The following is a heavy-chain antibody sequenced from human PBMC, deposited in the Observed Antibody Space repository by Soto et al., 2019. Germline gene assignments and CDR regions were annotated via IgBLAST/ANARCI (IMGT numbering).Heavy chain of an antibody. CDR3: ARDLWGYCGADCYPLDV. V-gene: IGHV4-59*01. CDR1: GGSISSYY. J-gene: IGHJ6*02. Sequence: SETLSLTCTVSGGSISSYYWSWIRQPPGKGLEWIGYMYNTGSTIYNPSLKSRVTISVDTSKNQFSLKLNSVTAADTAVYYCARDLWGYCGADCYPLDVWGRGTTVPVSS. CDR2: MYNTGST. D-gene: IGHD2-21*02.